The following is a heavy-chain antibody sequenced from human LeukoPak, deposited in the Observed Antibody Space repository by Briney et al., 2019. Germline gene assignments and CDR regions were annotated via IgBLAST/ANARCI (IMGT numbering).Heavy chain of an antibody. CDR2: ISSSGVSA. CDR3: AKGDYYDFDY. V-gene: IGHV3-23*01. Sequence: PGGSLRLSCAASGFTVTTYAMSWVRQAPGKGLECVSTISSSGVSAYYADSVKGRFTISRDNSKNTLFLQMNSLRAEDTAVYYCAKGDYYDFDYWGQGTLVTVSS. D-gene: IGHD3-10*01. CDR1: GFTVTTYA. J-gene: IGHJ4*02.